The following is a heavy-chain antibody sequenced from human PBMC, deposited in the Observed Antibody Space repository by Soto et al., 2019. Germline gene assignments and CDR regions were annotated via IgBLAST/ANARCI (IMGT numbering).Heavy chain of an antibody. CDR1: GYTFTNYD. CDR3: ARMTHYYDSSGNRDFDY. CDR2: MNPNRGNT. D-gene: IGHD3-22*01. V-gene: IGHV1-8*01. J-gene: IGHJ4*02. Sequence: QVQLVQSGAEVKKPGASVKVSCKASGYTFTNYDINWVRQATGQGLEWMGWMNPNRGNTGYAQKFQGRVTMTRNTSISTAYIELSSLRSEDTAVYYCARMTHYYDSSGNRDFDYWGQGTLVTVSS.